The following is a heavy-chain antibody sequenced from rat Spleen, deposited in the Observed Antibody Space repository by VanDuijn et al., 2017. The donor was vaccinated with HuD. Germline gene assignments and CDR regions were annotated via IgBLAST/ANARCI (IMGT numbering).Heavy chain of an antibody. J-gene: IGHJ4*01. CDR3: TRYGIAGYEGYVMDA. D-gene: IGHD4-3*01. CDR2: IWTGGST. CDR1: GFSLTSYH. V-gene: IGHV2-43*01. Sequence: QVQLKESGPGLVQPSQTLSLTCTVSGFSLTSYHVSWVRQPPGKGLEWMGVIWTGGSTAYNSLLKSRLSISRDTSKSQVFLKMNSLQTEDTAIYFCTRYGIAGYEGYVMDAWGQGASVTVSS.